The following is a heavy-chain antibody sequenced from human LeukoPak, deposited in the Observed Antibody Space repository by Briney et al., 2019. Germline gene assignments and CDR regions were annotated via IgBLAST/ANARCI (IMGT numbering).Heavy chain of an antibody. V-gene: IGHV1-46*01. D-gene: IGHD6-13*01. CDR2: INPSGGST. Sequence: GASVKVSFKASGYTFTGYYMHWVRQAPGQGLEWMGIINPSGGSTSYAQKFQGRVTMTRDTSTSTVYMELSSLRSEDTAVYYCARGDAGYSSSWYKYYYGMDVWGQGTTVTVSS. CDR1: GYTFTGYY. J-gene: IGHJ6*02. CDR3: ARGDAGYSSSWYKYYYGMDV.